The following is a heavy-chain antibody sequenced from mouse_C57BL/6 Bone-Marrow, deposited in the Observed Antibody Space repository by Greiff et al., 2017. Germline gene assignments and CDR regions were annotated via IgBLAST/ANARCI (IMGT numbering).Heavy chain of an antibody. Sequence: QVQLQQPGAELVKPGASEKLSCKASGYTFTSYWMHWVKQRPGQGLEWIGMIHPNSGSTNYNEKFKSKATLTVDKSSSTAYMQLSSLTSEDSAVYYCARDYDYDAWFADWGQGTLVTVSA. CDR2: IHPNSGST. J-gene: IGHJ3*01. V-gene: IGHV1-64*01. D-gene: IGHD2-4*01. CDR1: GYTFTSYW. CDR3: ARDYDYDAWFAD.